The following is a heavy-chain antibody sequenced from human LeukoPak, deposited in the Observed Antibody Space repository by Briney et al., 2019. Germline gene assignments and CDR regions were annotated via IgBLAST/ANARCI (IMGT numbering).Heavy chain of an antibody. V-gene: IGHV3-23*01. CDR2: LSGSGYNT. CDR3: AKDPYGTRYFDY. D-gene: IGHD2-2*01. CDR1: GFTFSSHA. Sequence: GGPLRLSYAASGFTFSSHALSWVRQAPGKGLEWVSSLSGSGYNTYYADSVKGRFTISRDNSKNTVYLQMNSLRAEDTAVYYCAKDPYGTRYFDYWGQGTLVTVSS. J-gene: IGHJ4*02.